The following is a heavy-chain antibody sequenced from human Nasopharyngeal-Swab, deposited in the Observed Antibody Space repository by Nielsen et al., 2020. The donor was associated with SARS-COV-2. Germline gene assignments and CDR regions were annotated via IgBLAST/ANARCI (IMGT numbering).Heavy chain of an antibody. CDR2: IYYSGST. CDR1: GGSISSGGYY. V-gene: IGHV4-31*03. D-gene: IGHD4-17*01. J-gene: IGHJ4*02. CDR3: AVALPRASTVTAHY. Sequence: SETLSLTCTVSGGSISSGGYYWSWIRQHPGKGLEWIGYIYYSGSTYYNPSLKSRVTISVDTSKNQFSLKLSSVTAADTAVYYYAVALPRASTVTAHYWGQGTLVTVSS.